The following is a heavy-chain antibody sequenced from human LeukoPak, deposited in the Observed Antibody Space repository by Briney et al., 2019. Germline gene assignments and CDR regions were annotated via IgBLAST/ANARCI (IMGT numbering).Heavy chain of an antibody. CDR3: AKRSPSGIVFFDY. Sequence: PGGSLRLSCAASGFTVSSYAMSWVRQAPGKGLEWVSAVSPDGGTTYYADSVKGRFTISRDNSKNTLYLQMNSLRAEDTAVYYCAKRSPSGIVFFDYWGQGTLVTVSS. V-gene: IGHV3-23*01. J-gene: IGHJ4*02. D-gene: IGHD1-14*01. CDR1: GFTVSSYA. CDR2: VSPDGGTT.